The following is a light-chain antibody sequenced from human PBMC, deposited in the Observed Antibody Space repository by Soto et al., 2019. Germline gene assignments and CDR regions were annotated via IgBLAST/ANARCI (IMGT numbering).Light chain of an antibody. Sequence: EIVMTQSPATLSVSPGERATLSCRASQSVSSNLAWYQQKPGQAPRLLIYGASTRATGIPARFSGSGSGTEFTLTISRLQSVAFAVYYCQQYNNWYTFGQGTKLEIK. J-gene: IGKJ2*01. V-gene: IGKV3-15*01. CDR2: GAS. CDR1: QSVSSN. CDR3: QQYNNWYT.